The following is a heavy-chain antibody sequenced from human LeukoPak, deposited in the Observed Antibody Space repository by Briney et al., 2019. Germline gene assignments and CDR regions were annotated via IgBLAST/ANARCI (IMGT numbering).Heavy chain of an antibody. D-gene: IGHD6-6*01. CDR2: INHSGST. CDR1: GGSFSGYY. J-gene: IGHJ4*02. V-gene: IGHV4-34*01. Sequence: SETLSLTCAVYGGSFSGYYWSWIRQPPGKGLEWIGEINHSGSTNYSPSLKSRVTISVDTSKNQFSLKLSSVTAADTAVYYCARSPARASSHIDYWGQGTLVTVSS. CDR3: ARSPARASSHIDY.